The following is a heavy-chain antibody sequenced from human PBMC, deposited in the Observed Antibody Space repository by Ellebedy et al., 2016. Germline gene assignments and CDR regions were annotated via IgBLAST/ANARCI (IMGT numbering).Heavy chain of an antibody. D-gene: IGHD2-2*01. CDR3: ARVKYPVVVPAAILGWFDP. V-gene: IGHV4-30-4*02. Sequence: SETLSLXXTVSGGSISSGDYYWSWIRQPPGKGLEWIGYIYYSGSTYYNPSLKSRVTISVDTSKNQFSLKLSSVTAADTAVYYCARVKYPVVVPAAILGWFDPWGQGTLVTVSS. J-gene: IGHJ5*02. CDR2: IYYSGST. CDR1: GGSISSGDYY.